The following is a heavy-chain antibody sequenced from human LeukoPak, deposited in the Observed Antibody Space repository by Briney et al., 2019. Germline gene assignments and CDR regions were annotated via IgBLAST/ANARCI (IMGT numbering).Heavy chain of an antibody. CDR2: INHSGST. CDR1: GGSFSGYY. J-gene: IGHJ6*02. CDR3: ARAPGLGYCSGGSCYYYYYGMDV. V-gene: IGHV4-34*01. D-gene: IGHD2-15*01. Sequence: SETLSLTCAVYGGSFSGYYWSWIRQPPGKGLEWIGEINHSGSTNYNPSLKSRVTISVDTSKNQFSLKLSSVTAADTAVYCCARAPGLGYCSGGSCYYYYYGMDVWGQGTTVTVSS.